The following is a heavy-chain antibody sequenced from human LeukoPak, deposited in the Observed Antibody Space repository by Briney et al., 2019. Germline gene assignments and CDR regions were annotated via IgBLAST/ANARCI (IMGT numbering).Heavy chain of an antibody. CDR3: AKGSTSYGYLLDY. CDR1: GSTFSIYD. CDR2: MTTDGSYT. J-gene: IGHJ4*02. Sequence: GESLRLSCAASGSTFSIYDMNWVRQAPGRGLEWVSSMTTDGSYTYYADSVRGRFTISRDSAKSSLFLQMNSLRAEDTAVYYCAKGSTSYGYLLDYWGQGTLVTVSS. D-gene: IGHD5-18*01. V-gene: IGHV3-21*04.